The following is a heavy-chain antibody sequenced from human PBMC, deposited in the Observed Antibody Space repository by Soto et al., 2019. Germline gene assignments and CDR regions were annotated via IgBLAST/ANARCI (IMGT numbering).Heavy chain of an antibody. CDR2: FIPILDLA. CDR3: ATPRNVAVYGDYALDY. J-gene: IGHJ4*02. V-gene: IGHV1-69*02. CDR1: GGTVSSYT. D-gene: IGHD4-17*01. Sequence: QVQLVQSGAEVKKPGSSVKVSCKASGGTVSSYTFSWVRQAPGQGLEWMGRFIPILDLASYAQKFQGRVTITADKSTSTAYMELNSLRSEDTAVYYCATPRNVAVYGDYALDYWGQGTLVAVSS.